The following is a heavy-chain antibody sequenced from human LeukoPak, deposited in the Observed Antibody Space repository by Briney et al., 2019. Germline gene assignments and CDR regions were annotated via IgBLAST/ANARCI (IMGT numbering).Heavy chain of an antibody. CDR2: VFYSGST. J-gene: IGHJ3*02. CDR3: ARGGVLGQSAFDI. D-gene: IGHD3-10*01. CDR1: NDSITRYY. Sequence: PSETLSLTCTVSNDSITRYYWTWIRQPPGMGLEYIGYVFYSGSTNYNPSLKSRITISVDTSKSHFSLRLTSVTAADTAIYYCARGGVLGQSAFDIWGHGTLVTVSS. V-gene: IGHV4-59*01.